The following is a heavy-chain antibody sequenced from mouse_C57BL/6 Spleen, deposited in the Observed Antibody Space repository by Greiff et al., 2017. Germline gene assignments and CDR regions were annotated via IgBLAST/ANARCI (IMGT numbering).Heavy chain of an antibody. CDR1: GFSLTSYG. V-gene: IGHV2-2*01. D-gene: IGHD2-4*01. J-gene: IGHJ3*01. Sequence: QVQLQQSGPGLVQPSQSLSITCTVSGFSLTSYGVHWVRQSPGKGLEWLGVIWTGGSTDYNAAFISRLSISKDNSKSQVFFEMNSLQADDTAIYYCAGASYDDDPAWFAYWGQGTLVTVSA. CDR2: IWTGGST. CDR3: AGASYDDDPAWFAY.